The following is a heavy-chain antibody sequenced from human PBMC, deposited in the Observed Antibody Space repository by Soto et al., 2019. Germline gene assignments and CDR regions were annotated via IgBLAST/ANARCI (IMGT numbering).Heavy chain of an antibody. J-gene: IGHJ3*01. D-gene: IGHD4-17*01. CDR2: IRGDGGGA. V-gene: IGHV3-23*01. CDR3: AKDPNGDYIGAFDF. Sequence: EVQVLESGGGLVQPGGSLRLYCVASGFIFRNYAMMWVRQAPGRGLEWVSAIRGDGGGAQYADSVRGRLTISRDNSKNTLYLQMNSLRAEDTAVYYCAKDPNGDYIGAFDFWGQGILVTVSS. CDR1: GFIFRNYA.